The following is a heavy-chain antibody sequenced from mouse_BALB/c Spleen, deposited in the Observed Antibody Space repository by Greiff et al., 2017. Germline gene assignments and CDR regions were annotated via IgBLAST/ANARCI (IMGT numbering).Heavy chain of an antibody. Sequence: QVQLQQSGPGLVAPSQSLSITCTVSGFSLTSYGVHWVRQPPGKGLEWLGVIWAGGSTNYNSALMSRLSISKDNSKSQVFLKMNSLQTDDTAMYYCARSITTATAWFAYWGQGTLVTVSA. V-gene: IGHV2-9*02. D-gene: IGHD1-2*01. J-gene: IGHJ3*01. CDR1: GFSLTSYG. CDR2: IWAGGST. CDR3: ARSITTATAWFAY.